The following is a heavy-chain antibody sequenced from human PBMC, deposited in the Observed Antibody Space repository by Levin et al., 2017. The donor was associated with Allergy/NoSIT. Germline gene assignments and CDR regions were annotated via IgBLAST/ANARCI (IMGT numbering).Heavy chain of an antibody. V-gene: IGHV3-15*01. D-gene: IGHD3-3*01. CDR3: TTVSDFWSGYYIGGNWYFDL. CDR1: GFTFSNAW. CDR2: IKSKTDGGTT. Sequence: NTGGSLRLSCAASGFTFSNAWMSWVRQAPGKGLEWVGRIKSKTDGGTTDYAAPVKGRFTISRDDSKNTLYLQMNSLKTEDTAVYYCTTVSDFWSGYYIGGNWYFDLWGRGTLVTVSS. J-gene: IGHJ2*01.